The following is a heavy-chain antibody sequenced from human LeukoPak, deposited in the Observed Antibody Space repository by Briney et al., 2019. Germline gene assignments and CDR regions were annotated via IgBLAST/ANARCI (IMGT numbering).Heavy chain of an antibody. CDR3: ARSVSWGLLVRDDAFDI. V-gene: IGHV4-59*08. Sequence: TSETLSLTCTVSGGSISSYHWIWVRQPPGKGLEWIGYIHYSGSTNYNPSLKSRVTTSVDTSKKQFSLKLRSVTAADTAVYYCARSVSWGLLVRDDAFDIWGQGTMVTVSS. CDR2: IHYSGST. J-gene: IGHJ3*02. D-gene: IGHD2-21*01. CDR1: GGSISSYH.